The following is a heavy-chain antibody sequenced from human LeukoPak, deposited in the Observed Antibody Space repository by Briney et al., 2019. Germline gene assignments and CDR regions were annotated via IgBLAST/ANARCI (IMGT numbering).Heavy chain of an antibody. J-gene: IGHJ6*03. CDR3: ARDYGGKIGGGLYYYYYMDV. CDR2: MRYDGSNK. CDR1: GFTFSSYG. V-gene: IGHV3-30*02. Sequence: GGSLRLSCAASGFTFSSYGMHWVRQAPGKGLEWVAFMRYDGSNKYYADSVKGRFTISRDNSKNTLYLQMNSLRAEDTAVYYCARDYGGKIGGGLYYYYYMDVWGKGTTVTVSS. D-gene: IGHD4-23*01.